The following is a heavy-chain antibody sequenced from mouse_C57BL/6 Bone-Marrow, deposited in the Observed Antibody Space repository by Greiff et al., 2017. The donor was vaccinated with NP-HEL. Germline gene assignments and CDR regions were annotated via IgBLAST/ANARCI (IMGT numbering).Heavy chain of an antibody. V-gene: IGHV14-2*01. J-gene: IGHJ4*01. CDR2: IDPEDGET. Sequence: EVKLMESGAELVKPGASVKLSCTASGFNIKDYYMHWVKQRTEQGLEWIGRIDPEDGETKYAPKFQGKATITADTSSNTAYLQLSSLTSEDTAVYYCASMEDYDVGDYAMDYWGQGTSVTVSS. CDR1: GFNIKDYY. D-gene: IGHD2-4*01. CDR3: ASMEDYDVGDYAMDY.